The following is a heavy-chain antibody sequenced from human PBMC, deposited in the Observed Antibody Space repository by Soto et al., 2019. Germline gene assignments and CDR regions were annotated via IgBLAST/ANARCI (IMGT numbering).Heavy chain of an antibody. Sequence: QVQLVQSGAEVKKPGASVKVSCKASGYTFTSYYMHWVRQAPGQGLEWMGIINPSGGSTSYAQKFQGRVNMARDTSTSTVYMGLRSLRSEDTALYYRARGYCSSTSCPRGYWGQGTPGTVSS. CDR1: GYTFTSYY. CDR3: ARGYCSSTSCPRGY. CDR2: INPSGGST. V-gene: IGHV1-46*03. J-gene: IGHJ4*01. D-gene: IGHD2-2*01.